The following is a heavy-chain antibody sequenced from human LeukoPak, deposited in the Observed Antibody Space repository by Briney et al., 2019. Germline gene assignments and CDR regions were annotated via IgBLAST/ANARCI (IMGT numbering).Heavy chain of an antibody. J-gene: IGHJ4*02. CDR1: GYTLTELS. D-gene: IGHD3-10*01. Sequence: ASVKVSCKVSGYTLTELSIHWVRRAPGKGREWLGGFDPEDGETIQDQKFQVKVTMTKDTSTDTAYMELSSQRSEDTAVYYCATATFMVRGVKPLDYWGQGTLVTVSS. CDR2: FDPEDGET. V-gene: IGHV1-24*01. CDR3: ATATFMVRGVKPLDY.